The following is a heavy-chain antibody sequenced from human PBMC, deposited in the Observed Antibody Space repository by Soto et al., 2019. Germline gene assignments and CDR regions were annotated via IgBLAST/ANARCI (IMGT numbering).Heavy chain of an antibody. D-gene: IGHD1-26*01. Sequence: QVQLQESGPGLVKPSQTLSLTCTVSGGSISSGDYYWSWIRQPPGKGLEWIGYIYYSGSTYYNPSLKSXXTXSXXTSKNQFSLKLSSVTAADTAVYYCAMGATENAFDIWGQGTMVTVSS. V-gene: IGHV4-30-4*01. J-gene: IGHJ3*02. CDR2: IYYSGST. CDR1: GGSISSGDYY. CDR3: AMGATENAFDI.